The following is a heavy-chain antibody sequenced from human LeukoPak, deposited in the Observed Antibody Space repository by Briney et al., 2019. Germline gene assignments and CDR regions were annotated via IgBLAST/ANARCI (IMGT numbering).Heavy chain of an antibody. J-gene: IGHJ4*02. Sequence: SETLSLTCTVSGGSISSYYWSWIRQPPGKGLEWIGYIYYSVSTNYKPSLKSRVTISVDTSKNQFSLKLSSVTAADTAVYYCARQGGIYRHSDYWGQGILVTVSS. D-gene: IGHD3-16*02. V-gene: IGHV4-59*08. CDR3: ARQGGIYRHSDY. CDR2: IYYSVST. CDR1: GGSISSYY.